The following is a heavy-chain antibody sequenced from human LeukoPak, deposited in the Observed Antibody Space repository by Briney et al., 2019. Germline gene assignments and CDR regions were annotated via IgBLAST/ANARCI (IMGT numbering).Heavy chain of an antibody. CDR2: VYYSGST. CDR1: GGSISSIGYY. V-gene: IGHV4-39*01. CDR3: ARGYCSGGSCYWGDY. Sequence: SETPSLTCIVSGGSISSIGYYWGWIRQPPGKGLEWIGSVYYSGSTFYNPSLKSRVTTSVDTSKSQFSLKLNSMTAADTAVYYCARGYCSGGSCYWGDYWGQGALVTVSS. D-gene: IGHD2-15*01. J-gene: IGHJ4*02.